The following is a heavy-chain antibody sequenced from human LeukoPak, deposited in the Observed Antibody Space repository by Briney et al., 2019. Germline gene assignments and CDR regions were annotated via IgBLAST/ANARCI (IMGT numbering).Heavy chain of an antibody. Sequence: ASVKVSCKASGGTFSSYAISWVRQAPGQGLEWMGRIIPILGIANYAQKFQGRVTITADKSTSTAYMELSSLRSEDTAVYYCARDGDSGYDGSWFDPWGQGTLVTVSS. D-gene: IGHD5-12*01. CDR1: GGTFSSYA. J-gene: IGHJ5*02. V-gene: IGHV1-69*04. CDR2: IIPILGIA. CDR3: ARDGDSGYDGSWFDP.